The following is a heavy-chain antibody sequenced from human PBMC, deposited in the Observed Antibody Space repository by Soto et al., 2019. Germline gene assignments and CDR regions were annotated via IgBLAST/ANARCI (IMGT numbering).Heavy chain of an antibody. CDR3: ARRSSSSSWFDP. V-gene: IGHV1-18*01. CDR2: ISAYNGNT. CDR1: GYTFFNYG. Sequence: QVQLVQSGTEVKKPGASVKVSCKTSGYTFFNYGISWVRQAPVQGLEWMGWISAYNGNTNYAQNLQGRVTMTTDTSTKTADMELRSLRSDDTAVYYCARRSSSSSWFDPWGQGTLVTVSS. J-gene: IGHJ5*02. D-gene: IGHD6-6*01.